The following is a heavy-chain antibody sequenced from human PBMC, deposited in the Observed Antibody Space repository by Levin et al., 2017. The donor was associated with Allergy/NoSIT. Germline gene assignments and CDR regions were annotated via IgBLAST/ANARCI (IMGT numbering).Heavy chain of an antibody. V-gene: IGHV3-7*03. D-gene: IGHD2-2*03. CDR2: TKEDGSEI. CDR3: AKDKGLRPWMRIPDREYYDGMDV. J-gene: IGHJ6*02. CDR1: GFTFSPYW. Sequence: LSLTCAASGFTFSPYWLSWVRQAPGKGLEWVATTKEDGSEIYYVDSVRGRFTISRDNAKNSLYLQMNSLRAEDTALYYCAKDKGLRPWMRIPDREYYDGMDVWGQGTTVTVSS.